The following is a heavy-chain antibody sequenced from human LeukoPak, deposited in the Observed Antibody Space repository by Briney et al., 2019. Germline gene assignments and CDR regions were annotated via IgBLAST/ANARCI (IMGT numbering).Heavy chain of an antibody. J-gene: IGHJ5*02. CDR2: IRFDGSNK. CDR3: LPDWFDP. Sequence: GGSLRLSCAASGFTFSNYGVHWVRQAPGKGLEWVSFIRFDGSNKYYADSVKGRFTISRDNSKNTLYLQMNSLRTEDTAVYYCLPDWFDPWGQGTLVTVSS. CDR1: GFTFSNYG. V-gene: IGHV3-30*02.